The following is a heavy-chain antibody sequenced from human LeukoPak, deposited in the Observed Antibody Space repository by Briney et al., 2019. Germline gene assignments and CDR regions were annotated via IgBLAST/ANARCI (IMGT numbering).Heavy chain of an antibody. CDR2: INHSGST. CDR3: ARALGYYYGSGVDY. J-gene: IGHJ4*02. V-gene: IGHV4-34*01. Sequence: SETLSLTCAVFGGSFSDYYWSWIRQPPGKGLEWVGEINHSGSTNYNPSLKSRVTISVDTSKNQFSLKLSSVTAADTAVYYCARALGYYYGSGVDYWGQGTLVTVSS. CDR1: GGSFSDYY. D-gene: IGHD3-10*01.